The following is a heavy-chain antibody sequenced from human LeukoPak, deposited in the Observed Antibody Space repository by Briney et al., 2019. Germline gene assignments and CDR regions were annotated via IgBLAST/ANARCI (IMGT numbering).Heavy chain of an antibody. D-gene: IGHD3-9*01. CDR2: ISTYNGDT. V-gene: IGHV1-18*01. J-gene: IGHJ5*02. CDR3: AREWWGYDVLTGDNWFDP. CDR1: GYPFTTYG. Sequence: ASVKVSCKTSGYPFTTYGINWVRQAPGQGFEWMGWISTYNGDTNYAQKFQGRVTMTTDTSTSTAYIELRSLTSDDTAAYYCAREWWGYDVLTGDNWFDPWGQGTLVTVSS.